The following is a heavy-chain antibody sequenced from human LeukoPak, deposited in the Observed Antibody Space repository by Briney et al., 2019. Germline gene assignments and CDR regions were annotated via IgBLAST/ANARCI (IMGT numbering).Heavy chain of an antibody. J-gene: IGHJ4*02. Sequence: GGSLRLSCTASGFTFDDYAMHWVRQAPGRGLEWVSGISWNSGNIDYADSVKGRFTISRDNAKNSLYPQMNSLRTEDTALYYCAKGEYGSGRYYFDYWGQGTLVTVSS. CDR2: ISWNSGNI. V-gene: IGHV3-9*01. D-gene: IGHD3-10*01. CDR3: AKGEYGSGRYYFDY. CDR1: GFTFDDYA.